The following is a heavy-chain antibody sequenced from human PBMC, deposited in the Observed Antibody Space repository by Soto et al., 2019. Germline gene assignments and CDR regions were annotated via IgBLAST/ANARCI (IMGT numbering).Heavy chain of an antibody. CDR3: GRESEDLTSNFDY. CDR2: ISSTTNYI. V-gene: IGHV3-21*01. Sequence: GGSLRLSCAASCFPFTSYSMNWVRQAPGRGLEWGSSISSTTNYIYYADSMKGRFTVSRDNAKNSVYMDMNSLSAEDTAVYYSGRESEDLTSNFDYWGQGTLVTVSS. J-gene: IGHJ4*02. CDR1: CFPFTSYS.